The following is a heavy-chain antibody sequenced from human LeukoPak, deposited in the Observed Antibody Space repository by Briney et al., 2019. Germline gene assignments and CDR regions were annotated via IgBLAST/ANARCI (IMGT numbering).Heavy chain of an antibody. J-gene: IGHJ3*02. CDR3: ARSGALELEREWAAFDI. CDR1: GYTFTSYG. D-gene: IGHD1-1*01. CDR2: ISAYNGNT. Sequence: ASVKVSCKASGYTFTSYGISWVRQAPGQGLEWMGWISAYNGNTNYAQKLQGRVIMTTDTSTSTAYMELRSLRSDDTAVYYCARSGALELEREWAAFDIWGQGTMVTVSS. V-gene: IGHV1-18*01.